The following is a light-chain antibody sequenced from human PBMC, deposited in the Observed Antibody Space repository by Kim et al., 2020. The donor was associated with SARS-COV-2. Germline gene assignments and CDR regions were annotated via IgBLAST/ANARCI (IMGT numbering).Light chain of an antibody. CDR1: QSISSC. CDR2: DAS. V-gene: IGKV1-5*01. J-gene: IGKJ2*01. Sequence: YASVGDRVTVTCRASQSISSCLAWYQQKPGKAPKLLIYDASSLESGVPSRFSGSGSGTEFTLTIRSLQPDDFATYYRQQYNSYQYTFGQGSKLEI. CDR3: QQYNSYQYT.